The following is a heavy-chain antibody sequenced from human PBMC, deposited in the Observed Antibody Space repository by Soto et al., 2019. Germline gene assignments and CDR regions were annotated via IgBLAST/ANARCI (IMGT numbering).Heavy chain of an antibody. CDR1: GYSFTSYW. D-gene: IGHD2-15*01. CDR2: IDPSDSYT. V-gene: IGHV5-10-1*03. CDR3: ARRAATPLYYYYYGMDV. Sequence: EVQLVQSGAEVKKPGESLRISCKGSGYSFTSYWISWVRQMPGKGLEWMGRIDPSDSYTNYSPSFQGHVTISADKSISTAYLQWSSLKASDTAMYYCARRAATPLYYYYYGMDVWGQGTTVTVSS. J-gene: IGHJ6*02.